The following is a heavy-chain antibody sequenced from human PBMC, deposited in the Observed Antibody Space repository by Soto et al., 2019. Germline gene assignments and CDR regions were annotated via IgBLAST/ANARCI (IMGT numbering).Heavy chain of an antibody. J-gene: IGHJ4*02. CDR2: IWHDGSNK. D-gene: IGHD2-15*01. CDR1: GFTLSSYG. CDR3: ARDWVYVV. Sequence: QVQLVESGGGVVQPGRSLRLSCAASGFTLSSYGMHRVLQAPGKGLEWVAVIWHDGSNKYYADSVRGRFTISRDNSENPSYLQMDSPRVEGTAVYFGARDWVYVVGGQGTLVTVSS. V-gene: IGHV3-33*01.